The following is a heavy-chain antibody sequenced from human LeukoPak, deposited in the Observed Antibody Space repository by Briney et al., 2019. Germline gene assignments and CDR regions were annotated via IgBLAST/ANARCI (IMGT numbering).Heavy chain of an antibody. V-gene: IGHV3-30*02. D-gene: IGHD3-10*01. CDR2: IRFDGSNR. CDR1: GITFSNYG. J-gene: IGHJ4*02. CDR3: APPPYGSAPKD. Sequence: GGSLRLSCVASGITFSNYGMHWVRQAPGKGLEWVAFIRFDGSNRYYADSVKGRFTISRDTSKNTLYLQMNSLRAEDTAVYYCAPPPYGSAPKDWGQGTLVTVSS.